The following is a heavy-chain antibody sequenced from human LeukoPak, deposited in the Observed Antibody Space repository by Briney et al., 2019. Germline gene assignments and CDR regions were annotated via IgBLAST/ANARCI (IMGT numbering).Heavy chain of an antibody. CDR2: INSDGSST. D-gene: IGHD5-12*01. CDR3: DYQGN. CDR1: GFTFSSYW. V-gene: IGHV3-74*01. J-gene: IGHJ1*01. Sequence: GGSLRLSCAASGFTFSSYWMHWVRQAPGKGLVWVSRINSDGSSTTYADSVKGRFTISRHSVKILVYLQMNSLRDEDTAVYYCDYQGNWGQGTLVTVSS.